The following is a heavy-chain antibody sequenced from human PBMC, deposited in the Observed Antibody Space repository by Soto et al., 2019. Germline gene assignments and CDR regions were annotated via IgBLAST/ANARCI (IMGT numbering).Heavy chain of an antibody. CDR1: GGTFSSYA. Sequence: SVKVSCKASGGTFSSYAISWVRQAPGQGLEWMGGIIPIFGTANYAQKFQGRVTITADKSTSTAYMELSSLRSEDTAVYYCARGGDESNLKFDPWGQGTLVTVSS. CDR3: ARGGDESNLKFDP. J-gene: IGHJ5*02. CDR2: IIPIFGTA. V-gene: IGHV1-69*06. D-gene: IGHD2-21*02.